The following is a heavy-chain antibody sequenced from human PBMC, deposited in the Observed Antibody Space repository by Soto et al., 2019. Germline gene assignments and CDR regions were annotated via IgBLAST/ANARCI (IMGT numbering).Heavy chain of an antibody. CDR1: GFTFSSYW. Sequence: GGSLRLSCAASGFTFSSYWMSWVRQAPGKGLEWVANIKQDGSEKYYVDSVKGRFTISRDNAKNSLYLQMNSLRAEDTAVYYCARVERFLEWLPHPYYYYGMDVWGQGTTVTVSS. CDR2: IKQDGSEK. V-gene: IGHV3-7*05. D-gene: IGHD3-3*01. J-gene: IGHJ6*02. CDR3: ARVERFLEWLPHPYYYYGMDV.